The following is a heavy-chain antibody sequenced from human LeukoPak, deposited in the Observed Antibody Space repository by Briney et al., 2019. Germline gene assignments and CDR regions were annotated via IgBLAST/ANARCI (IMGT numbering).Heavy chain of an antibody. CDR3: ARADIVVVPAATRTYGMDV. CDR2: IYYSGST. Sequence: SETLSLTCTVSGGSISSGGYYWSWIRQHPGKCLEWIGYIYYSGSTYYNPSLKSRVTISVDTSKNQFSLKLSSVTAADTAVYYCARADIVVVPAATRTYGMDVWGQGTTVTVSS. CDR1: GGSISSGGYY. J-gene: IGHJ6*02. D-gene: IGHD2-2*01. V-gene: IGHV4-31*03.